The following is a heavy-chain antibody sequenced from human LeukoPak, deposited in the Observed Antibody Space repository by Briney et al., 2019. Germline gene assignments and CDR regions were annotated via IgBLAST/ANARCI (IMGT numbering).Heavy chain of an antibody. V-gene: IGHV3-23*01. CDR1: GFTFSSYG. CDR2: ISGSGGST. CDR3: AKDVVVVPAAPYDY. Sequence: GGSLRLSCAASGFTFSSYGMHWVRQASGKGLEWVSAISGSGGSTYYADSVKGRFTISRDNSKNTLYLQMNSLRAEDTAVYYCAKDVVVVPAAPYDYWGQGTLVTVSS. D-gene: IGHD2-2*01. J-gene: IGHJ4*02.